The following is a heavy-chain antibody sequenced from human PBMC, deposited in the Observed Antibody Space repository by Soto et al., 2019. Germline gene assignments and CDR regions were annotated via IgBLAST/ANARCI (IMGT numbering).Heavy chain of an antibody. CDR1: GGSFSGYY. CDR2: INHSGST. V-gene: IGHV4-34*01. D-gene: IGHD2-15*01. Sequence: QVQLQQWGAGLLKPSETLSLTCAVYGGSFSGYYWSWIRQPPGKGLEWIGEINHSGSTNYNPSLKIRVTISVDTSKNQCSLKLSSVTAADTAVYYCARVEYYYYYGMDVLCQGTTVTVSS. CDR3: ARVEYYYYYGMDV. J-gene: IGHJ6*02.